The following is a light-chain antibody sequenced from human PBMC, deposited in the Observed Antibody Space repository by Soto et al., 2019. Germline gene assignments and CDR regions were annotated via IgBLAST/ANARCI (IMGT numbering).Light chain of an antibody. V-gene: IGKV1-39*01. CDR3: QQSSSAPPYT. CDR1: QPISTY. Sequence: DIQMTQSPSFLSASVGDRVTITCRASQPISTYLNWYQLTPGKAPRLLIYGAFSLQRGLPSRFSGTVSGTEFTLSISNLQTEDVTMYYCQQSSSAPPYTFGQGTQLEI. J-gene: IGKJ2*01. CDR2: GAF.